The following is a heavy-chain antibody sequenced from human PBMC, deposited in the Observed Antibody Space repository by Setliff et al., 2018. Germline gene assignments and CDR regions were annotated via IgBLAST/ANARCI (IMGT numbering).Heavy chain of an antibody. Sequence: TLSLTCAVYGGSFSGYYWSWIRQPPGKGLEWIGEINHSGSTNYNPSLKSRVTISVDTSKNQFSLKLSSVTAADTAVYYCAKGPDSSGYQGWFDPWGQGTLVTAPQ. CDR1: GGSFSGYY. V-gene: IGHV4-34*01. D-gene: IGHD3-22*01. J-gene: IGHJ5*02. CDR3: AKGPDSSGYQGWFDP. CDR2: INHSGST.